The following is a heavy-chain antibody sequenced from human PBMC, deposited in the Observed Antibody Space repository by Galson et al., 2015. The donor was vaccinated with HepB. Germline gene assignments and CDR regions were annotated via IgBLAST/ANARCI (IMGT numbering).Heavy chain of an antibody. CDR3: ARSVYQLPPPVRFGMDV. V-gene: IGHV3-11*04. J-gene: IGHJ6*02. CDR1: AFSFSDYY. Sequence: SLRLSCAVSAFSFSDYYMSWIRQAPGKGLEWVSYISSSSNIIYYADSVKGRFTISRDNAKNSLYLQMNSLRVEDTAVYYCARSVYQLPPPVRFGMDVWGQGTTVTVSS. D-gene: IGHD2-2*01. CDR2: ISSSSNII.